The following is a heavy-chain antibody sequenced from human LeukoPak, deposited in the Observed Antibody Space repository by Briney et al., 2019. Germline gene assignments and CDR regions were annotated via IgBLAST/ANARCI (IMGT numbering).Heavy chain of an antibody. CDR1: GLTVSSNY. Sequence: GRSLRLSCAASGLTVSSNYMSWVRQAPGKGLEWVGRTRNKANSYTTEYAASVKGRFTISRDDSKNSLYLQMNSLKTEDTAVYYCASLYGSGKRWVDPWGQGTLVTVSS. D-gene: IGHD3-10*01. J-gene: IGHJ5*02. CDR2: TRNKANSYTT. CDR3: ASLYGSGKRWVDP. V-gene: IGHV3-72*01.